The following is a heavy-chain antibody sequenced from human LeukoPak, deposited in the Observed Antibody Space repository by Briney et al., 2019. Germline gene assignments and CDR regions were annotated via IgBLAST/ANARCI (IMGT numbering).Heavy chain of an antibody. CDR1: GYTFTGYY. Sequence: ASVKVSCKASGYTFTGYYMHRVRQAPGQGLEWMGWINPNSGGTNYAQKFQGRVTMTRDTSISTAYMELSRLRSDDTAVYYCARVPIVVVPAAIPYFDYWGQGTLVTVSS. J-gene: IGHJ4*02. CDR2: INPNSGGT. V-gene: IGHV1-2*02. CDR3: ARVPIVVVPAAIPYFDY. D-gene: IGHD2-2*01.